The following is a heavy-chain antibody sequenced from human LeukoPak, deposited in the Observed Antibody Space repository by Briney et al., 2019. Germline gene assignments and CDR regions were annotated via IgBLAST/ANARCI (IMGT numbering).Heavy chain of an antibody. CDR1: GYIFTSYW. D-gene: IGHD4-23*01. CDR2: INPGDSDT. Sequence: GESLKISCKGSGYIFTSYWIAWVRQMPGKGLEWLGIINPGDSDTRYSPPFQGQVTISADRSIRTTYLQWSSLKASDTAMYYCARRGTTMGDFDYWGQGTLVSVSS. CDR3: ARRGTTMGDFDY. V-gene: IGHV5-51*01. J-gene: IGHJ4*02.